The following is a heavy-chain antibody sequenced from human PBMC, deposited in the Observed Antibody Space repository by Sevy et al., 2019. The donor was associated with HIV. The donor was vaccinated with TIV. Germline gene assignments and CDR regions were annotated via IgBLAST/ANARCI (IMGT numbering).Heavy chain of an antibody. CDR3: ARVRYNYGSYYFDY. D-gene: IGHD1-1*01. CDR1: RFTFSDYY. V-gene: IGHV3-11*01. J-gene: IGHJ4*02. Sequence: GGSLRLSCAASRFTFSDYYMSWISQAPGKGLEWVSYISSGGTTMYYADSLKGRFTISRDNARNSLYLQMNSLRAEDTAVYYCARVRYNYGSYYFDYWGQGTLVTVSS. CDR2: ISSGGTTM.